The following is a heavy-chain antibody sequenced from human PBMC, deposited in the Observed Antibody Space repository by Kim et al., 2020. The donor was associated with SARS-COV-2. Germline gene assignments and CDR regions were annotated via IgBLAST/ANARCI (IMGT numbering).Heavy chain of an antibody. CDR1: GFTFSGYW. D-gene: IGHD6-13*01. V-gene: IGHV3-7*01. CDR3: ARDTRPYSSSWYDY. Sequence: GGSRRLSCAASGFTFSGYWMSWVRQAPGKGLEWVANIQQDGSEKYYVDSVKGRFTISRDNAKNSLFLQMNSLRAEDTAVYYCARDTRPYSSSWYDYWGQGTLVTVSS. J-gene: IGHJ4*02. CDR2: IQQDGSEK.